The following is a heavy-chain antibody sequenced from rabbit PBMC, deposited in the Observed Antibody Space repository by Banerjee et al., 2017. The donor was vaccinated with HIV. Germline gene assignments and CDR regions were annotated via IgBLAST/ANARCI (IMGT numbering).Heavy chain of an antibody. CDR1: GFSFSNGYV. Sequence: KPEGSLTLTCTASGFSFSNGYVMCWVRQAPGKGLEWIGCIYNGNGNTYYATWAKGRFTISKTSSTTVTLQMTSLTAADTATYFCARRPSMTLVINLWGPGTLVTVS. CDR3: ARRPSMTLVINL. V-gene: IGHV1S45*01. D-gene: IGHD2-1*01. J-gene: IGHJ4*01. CDR2: IYNGNGNT.